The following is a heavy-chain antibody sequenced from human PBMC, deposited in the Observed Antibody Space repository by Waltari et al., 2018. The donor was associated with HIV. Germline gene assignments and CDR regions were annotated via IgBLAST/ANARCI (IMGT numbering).Heavy chain of an antibody. CDR2: MSINNGNA. CDR1: GYNFATFD. J-gene: IGHJ4*02. V-gene: IGHV1-8*01. Sequence: QAQLVQSGAEVRKPGASVKVSCKASGYNFATFDINWVRRAPGQGLEWMGWMSINNGNAGYGQRFKGRVTLTRDTSIDTAYMELYSLTPQDTAVYYCVTSRPGAVFGDFWGQGTPVMVSS. D-gene: IGHD3-3*01. CDR3: VTSRPGAVFGDF.